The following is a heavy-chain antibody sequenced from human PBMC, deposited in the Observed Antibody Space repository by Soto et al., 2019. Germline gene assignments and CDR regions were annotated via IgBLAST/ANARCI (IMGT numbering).Heavy chain of an antibody. CDR2: IYHSGST. Sequence: SETLSLTCTVSGDSISNDNYYWSWIRQPPGKGLEWIGHIYHSGSTYQNPSLKSRLTISITPSKKQFSLNLISVTAADTAVYYCARTVSTEPFYDADADYERWGRGTMVTVSS. D-gene: IGHD3-16*01. V-gene: IGHV4-30-4*01. CDR3: ARTVSTEPFYDADADYER. J-gene: IGHJ4*02. CDR1: GDSISNDNYY.